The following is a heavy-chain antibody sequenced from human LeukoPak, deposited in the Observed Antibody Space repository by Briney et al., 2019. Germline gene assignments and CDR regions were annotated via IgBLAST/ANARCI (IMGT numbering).Heavy chain of an antibody. CDR3: ARGFDSKSTYFDY. CDR1: GGSISNYY. V-gene: IGHV4-59*01. CDR2: IYYSGAT. Sequence: PPETLSLTCTVSGGSISNYYWNWLRQPPGKGLERIGYIYYSGATNYNPSLKSRVTMSLDTSKNQFYLRVTSVTAADTAVYYCARGFDSKSTYFDYWGQGTLVTVSS. J-gene: IGHJ4*02. D-gene: IGHD5-12*01.